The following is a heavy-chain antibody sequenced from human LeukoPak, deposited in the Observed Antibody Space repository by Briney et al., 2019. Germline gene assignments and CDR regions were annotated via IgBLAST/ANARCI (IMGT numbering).Heavy chain of an antibody. V-gene: IGHV3-53*01. CDR2: IYSGGST. Sequence: GGSLRLSCAASGFTVSSNYMSWVRQAPGKGLEWVSVIYSGGSTYYADSVKGRFTISRDNSKNTLYLQMNSLRAEDTAVYYCAKWSEQWLGYFDYWGQGTLVTVSS. J-gene: IGHJ4*02. D-gene: IGHD6-19*01. CDR1: GFTVSSNY. CDR3: AKWSEQWLGYFDY.